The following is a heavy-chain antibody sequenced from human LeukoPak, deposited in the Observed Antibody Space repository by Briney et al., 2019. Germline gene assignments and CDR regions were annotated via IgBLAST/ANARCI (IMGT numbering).Heavy chain of an antibody. Sequence: PGRSLRLSCAASGFTFSSYGMHWVRQALGKGLEWVAVIWYDGSNKYYADSVKGRFTISRDNSKNTLYLQMNSLRAEDTAVYYCARDPDRYYFDYWGQGTLVTVSS. V-gene: IGHV3-33*01. CDR2: IWYDGSNK. D-gene: IGHD1-14*01. CDR1: GFTFSSYG. CDR3: ARDPDRYYFDY. J-gene: IGHJ4*02.